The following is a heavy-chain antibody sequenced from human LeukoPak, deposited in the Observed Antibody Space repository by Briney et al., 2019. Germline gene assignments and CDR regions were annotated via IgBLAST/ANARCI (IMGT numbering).Heavy chain of an antibody. Sequence: PGKGLEWVGEIYHDGNTNYNPSLKSRLSVSLDKSRNQFSLKLSFVTAADTAVYYCVRTPRDWGQGILVTVSS. J-gene: IGHJ4*02. D-gene: IGHD2-21*01. CDR2: IYHDGNT. V-gene: IGHV4/OR15-8*02. CDR3: VRTPRD.